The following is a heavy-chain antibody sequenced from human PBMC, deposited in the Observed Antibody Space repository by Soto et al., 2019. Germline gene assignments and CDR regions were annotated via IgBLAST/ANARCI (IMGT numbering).Heavy chain of an antibody. Sequence: GESLKISCKGSGYSFTSYWIGWVRQMPGKGLEWMGIIYPGDSGTRYSPSFQGQVTISADKSISTAYLQWSSLKASDTAMYYCARVSTRVVVTGIYYFDYWGQGTLVTVSS. CDR2: IYPGDSGT. V-gene: IGHV5-51*01. J-gene: IGHJ4*02. CDR3: ARVSTRVVVTGIYYFDY. CDR1: GYSFTSYW. D-gene: IGHD3-22*01.